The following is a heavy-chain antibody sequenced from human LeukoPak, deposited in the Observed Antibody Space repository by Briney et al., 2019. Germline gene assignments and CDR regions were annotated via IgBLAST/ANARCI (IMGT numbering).Heavy chain of an antibody. J-gene: IGHJ4*02. V-gene: IGHV3-33*08. D-gene: IGHD6-19*01. CDR1: GFTFSSYS. CDR3: ARGSSGWYGYYFDY. CDR2: IWYDGSNK. Sequence: GGSLRLSCAASGFTFSSYSMTWVRQAPGKGLEWVAVIWYDGSNKYYADSVKGRFTISRDNSKNTLYLQMNSLRAEDTAVYYCARGSSGWYGYYFDYWGQGTLVTVSS.